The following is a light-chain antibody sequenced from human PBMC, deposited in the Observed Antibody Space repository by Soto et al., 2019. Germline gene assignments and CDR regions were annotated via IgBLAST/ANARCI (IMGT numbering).Light chain of an antibody. Sequence: QSVLTQPPSASGTPGQRVTISCSGSSSNIGSNTVNWYQHLPGTAPKLLIYSNSQRPSGVPDRFSGSKSGTSASLAISGLQSEDEAVYTCAAWDDSLNGRVFGTGTKVTVL. CDR2: SNS. CDR3: AAWDDSLNGRV. J-gene: IGLJ1*01. CDR1: SSNIGSNT. V-gene: IGLV1-44*01.